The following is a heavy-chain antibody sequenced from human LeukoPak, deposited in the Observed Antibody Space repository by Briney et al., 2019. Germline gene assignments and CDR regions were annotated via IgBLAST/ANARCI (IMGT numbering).Heavy chain of an antibody. CDR3: ARQTEEMATIPNWFDP. V-gene: IGHV4-38-2*01. J-gene: IGHJ5*02. CDR1: GYSISSGYY. D-gene: IGHD5-24*01. CDR2: IYHSGST. Sequence: PSETLSLTCAVSGYSISSGYYWGWIRQPPGKGLEWIGSIYHSGSTYYNPSLKSRVTISVDTSKNQFSLKLSSVTAADTAVYYCARQTEEMATIPNWFDPWGQGTLVTVSS.